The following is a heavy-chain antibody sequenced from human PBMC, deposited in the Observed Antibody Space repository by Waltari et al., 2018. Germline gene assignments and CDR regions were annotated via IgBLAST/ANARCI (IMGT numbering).Heavy chain of an antibody. J-gene: IGHJ4*02. V-gene: IGHV4-34*01. CDR2: SNHSGRT. CDR1: GWSFSGYY. CDR3: ATHPGKWEPVDY. Sequence: QVQLHQWGAGLLKPSETLSLTCSVYGWSFSGYYCSWIRQPPGKGMEGIGESNHSGRTNYNPTRKSIVTISVDTCKNQFSRKLSAVTAAETAVYDCATHPGKWEPVDYWGQGTLVTVSS. D-gene: IGHD1-26*01.